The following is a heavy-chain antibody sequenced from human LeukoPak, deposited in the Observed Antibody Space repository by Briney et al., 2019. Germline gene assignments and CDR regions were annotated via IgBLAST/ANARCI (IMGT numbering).Heavy chain of an antibody. CDR2: ISDSGSGGNT. CDR1: GFTFSSYA. CDR3: TTGRFYDSSGYPGRNAFDI. D-gene: IGHD3-22*01. Sequence: GGSLTLSCAASGFTFSSYAMSWVRQAPGKGLEWVSTISDSGSGGNTYYADSVKGRFTISRDKSKNTLYLQMNSMKTEDTAVYYCTTGRFYDSSGYPGRNAFDIWGQGTMVTVSS. V-gene: IGHV3-23*01. J-gene: IGHJ3*02.